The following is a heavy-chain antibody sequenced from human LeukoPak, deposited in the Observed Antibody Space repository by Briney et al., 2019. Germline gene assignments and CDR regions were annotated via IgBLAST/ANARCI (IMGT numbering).Heavy chain of an antibody. CDR2: ISSSSSYI. CDR1: GFTFSSYS. Sequence: GGSLRLSCAASGFTFSSYSMNWVRQAPGKGLKGVSSISSSSSYIYYADSVKGRFTISRDNAKNSLYLQMNSLRAEDTAVYYCASSMSSSWLYYYYYGMDVWGQGTTVTVSS. D-gene: IGHD6-13*01. V-gene: IGHV3-21*01. J-gene: IGHJ6*02. CDR3: ASSMSSSWLYYYYYGMDV.